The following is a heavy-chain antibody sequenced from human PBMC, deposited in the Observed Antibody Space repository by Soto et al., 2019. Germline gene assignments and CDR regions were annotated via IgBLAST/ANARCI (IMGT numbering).Heavy chain of an antibody. CDR2: ISYDGSNK. V-gene: IGHV3-30*18. CDR3: AKDQGY. J-gene: IGHJ4*02. CDR1: GFTFSSYV. Sequence: ESGGGVVQPGRSLRLSCAASGFTFSSYVMHWVRQAPGKGLEWVAVISYDGSNKYYADSVKGRFTISRDNSKNTLYLQMNSLRAEDTAVYYCAKDQGYWGQGTLVTVSS.